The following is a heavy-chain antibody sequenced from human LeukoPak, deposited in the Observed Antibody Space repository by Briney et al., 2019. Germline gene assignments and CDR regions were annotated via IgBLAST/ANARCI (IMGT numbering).Heavy chain of an antibody. V-gene: IGHV3-9*01. J-gene: IGHJ4*02. CDR2: ISWNSGSI. D-gene: IGHD4-23*01. CDR1: GFTFDGYA. CDR3: AKDIAPYGGNSEGFDY. Sequence: GGSLRLSCAASGFTFDGYAMHWVRQAPGNGLEWVSGISWNSGSIGYADSVKGQFTISRDNAKNSLYLQMNSLRAEDTALYYCAKDIAPYGGNSEGFDYWGQGTLVTVSS.